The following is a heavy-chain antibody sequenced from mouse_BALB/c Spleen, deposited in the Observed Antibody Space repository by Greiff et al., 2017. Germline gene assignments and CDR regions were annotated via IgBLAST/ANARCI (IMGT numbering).Heavy chain of an antibody. CDR1: GFNFKDTY. CDR3: ARTATGY. V-gene: IGHV14-3*02. Sequence: VQLQQSGAELVKPGASVKLSCTASGFNFKDTYMHWVKQRPEQGLEWIGRIDPANGNTKYDPKFQGKATITADTSSNTAYLQLSSLTSEDTAVYYCARTATGYWGQGTTLTVSS. CDR2: IDPANGNT. J-gene: IGHJ2*01. D-gene: IGHD1-2*01.